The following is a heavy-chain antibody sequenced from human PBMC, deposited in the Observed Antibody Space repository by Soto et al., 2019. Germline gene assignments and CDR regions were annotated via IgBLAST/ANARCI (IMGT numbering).Heavy chain of an antibody. CDR1: GGSISSGGYS. CDR3: AAGALFGVVPLDY. V-gene: IGHV4-30-2*01. Sequence: QLQLQESGSGLVKPSQTLSLTCAVSGGSISSGGYSWSWIRQPPGKGLEWIGYIYHSGSTYYNPSLKSRVTIYVDRYKNQFSLKLSSVTAADTAVYYCAAGALFGVVPLDYWGQGTLVTVSS. D-gene: IGHD3-3*01. CDR2: IYHSGST. J-gene: IGHJ4*02.